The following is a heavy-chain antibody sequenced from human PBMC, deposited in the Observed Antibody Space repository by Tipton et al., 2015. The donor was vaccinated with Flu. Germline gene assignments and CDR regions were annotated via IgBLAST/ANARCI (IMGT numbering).Heavy chain of an antibody. V-gene: IGHV3-23*01. Sequence: LSLTCAASGFTFSSYAMSWVRQAPGRGLEWVAGISGTVISTYYADSVKGRFTISRDNVRNTLYLQMNSLRAEDTAVYYCARRDYSNYVSEPKSWFDPWGQGTLVAVSS. CDR1: GFTFSSYA. CDR2: ISGTVIST. D-gene: IGHD4-11*01. CDR3: ARRDYSNYVSEPKSWFDP. J-gene: IGHJ5*02.